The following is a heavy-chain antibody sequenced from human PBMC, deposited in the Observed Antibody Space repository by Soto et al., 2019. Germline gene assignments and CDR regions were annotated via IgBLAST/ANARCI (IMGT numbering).Heavy chain of an antibody. Sequence: GGSLRLSCAASGFTFSSYAMSWVRQAPGKGLEWVSAISGSGGSTYYADSVKGRFTISRDNSKNTLYLQMNSLRAEDTAVYYCAKDPNSYIAVAGTGYYYYYGMDVWGQGTTVTVSS. CDR3: AKDPNSYIAVAGTGYYYYYGMDV. V-gene: IGHV3-23*01. CDR2: ISGSGGST. CDR1: GFTFSSYA. J-gene: IGHJ6*02. D-gene: IGHD6-19*01.